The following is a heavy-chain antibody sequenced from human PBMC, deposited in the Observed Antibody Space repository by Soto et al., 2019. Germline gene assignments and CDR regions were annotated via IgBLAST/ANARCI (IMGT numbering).Heavy chain of an antibody. V-gene: IGHV4-31*03. J-gene: IGHJ5*02. D-gene: IGHD2-2*01. CDR2: IYYSGST. Sequence: QVQLQESGPGLVKPSQTLSLTCTVSGGSISSGGYYWSWIRQHPGKGLEWIGYIYYSGSTYYNPSLKSRVTISVDTSKNQFSLKLSSVTAADTAVYYCARDLARYCSSTSCYPNNWFDPWGQGTLVTVSS. CDR1: GGSISSGGYY. CDR3: ARDLARYCSSTSCYPNNWFDP.